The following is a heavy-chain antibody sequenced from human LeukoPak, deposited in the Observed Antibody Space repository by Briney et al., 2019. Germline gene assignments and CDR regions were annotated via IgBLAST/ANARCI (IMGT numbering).Heavy chain of an antibody. CDR2: ISSSGSSM. J-gene: IGHJ4*02. D-gene: IGHD5-24*01. CDR3: ARDQLNFPY. Sequence: GGSLRLSCAASGFAFRDYYMTWIRQAPGKGLEWVSYISSSGSSMNYADSVKGRFTISRDNAKNSLYLQLNSLRAEDTAVYYCARDQLNFPYWGQGTLVIVSS. CDR1: GFAFRDYY. V-gene: IGHV3-11*01.